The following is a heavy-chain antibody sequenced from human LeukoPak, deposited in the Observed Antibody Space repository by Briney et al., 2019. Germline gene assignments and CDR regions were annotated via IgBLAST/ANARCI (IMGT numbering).Heavy chain of an antibody. CDR2: IIPIFGTA. J-gene: IGHJ5*02. V-gene: IGHV1-69*13. CDR1: GGTFSGYA. D-gene: IGHD2-21*02. Sequence: SVKVSCKASGGTFSGYAISWVRQAPGQGLEWMGGIIPIFGTANYAQKFQGRVTITADESTSTAYMELSSLRSEDTAVYYCARGLAYCGGDCYLDWFDPWGQGTLVTVSS. CDR3: ARGLAYCGGDCYLDWFDP.